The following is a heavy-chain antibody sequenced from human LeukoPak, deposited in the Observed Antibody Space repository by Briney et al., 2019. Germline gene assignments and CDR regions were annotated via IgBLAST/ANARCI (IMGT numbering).Heavy chain of an antibody. D-gene: IGHD6-13*01. CDR3: ARDRGRSSWMNWFDP. Sequence: GSSVKVSCKASGGTFSSYAISWVRQAPGQGLEWMGWISAYNGNTNYAQKLQGRVTMTTDTSTSTAYMELRSLRSDDTAVYYCARDRGRSSWMNWFDPWGQGTLVTVSS. CDR2: ISAYNGNT. J-gene: IGHJ5*02. CDR1: GGTFSSYA. V-gene: IGHV1-18*01.